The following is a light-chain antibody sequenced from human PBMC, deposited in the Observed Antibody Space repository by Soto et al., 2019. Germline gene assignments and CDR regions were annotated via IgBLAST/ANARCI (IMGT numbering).Light chain of an antibody. CDR3: QQSYSTPLT. Sequence: DIQMTQSPSSLSASVGDRVTITCQASQDISNYLNWYQRKPGKAPKLLIFETSTLQSGVPSRFTGAGSGTDFTLTISSLQPEDFATYYCQQSYSTPLTFDGGTKVDIK. CDR2: ETS. V-gene: IGKV1-39*01. J-gene: IGKJ4*01. CDR1: QDISNY.